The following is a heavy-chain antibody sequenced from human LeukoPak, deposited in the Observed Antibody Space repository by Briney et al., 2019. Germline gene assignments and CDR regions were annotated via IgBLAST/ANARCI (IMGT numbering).Heavy chain of an antibody. V-gene: IGHV4-4*02. J-gene: IGHJ4*02. CDR1: GGSVSSTNW. Sequence: PSETLSLTCGVSGGSVSSTNWWTWIRQPPGKGLEWIGENHLDGRTNFNPSLKSRLTMSVDLSENHVSLKLTSVTAADTAVYYCAREGGFYRPLDYSGQGTLVTV. CDR2: NHLDGRT. D-gene: IGHD6-25*01. CDR3: AREGGFYRPLDY.